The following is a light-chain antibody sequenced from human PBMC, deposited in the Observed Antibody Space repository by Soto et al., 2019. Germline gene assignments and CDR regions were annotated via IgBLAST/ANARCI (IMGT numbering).Light chain of an antibody. Sequence: IQLTQSPSSLSASLGDRVTITCRASQGISSYLAWYQQKPGKAPKLLFYAASTLQSEVPSRFSGSGSGTDITINIRSLQPDDVATYCRQQLTSYQFTFGPWTKVDIK. CDR2: AAS. V-gene: IGKV1-9*01. J-gene: IGKJ3*01. CDR3: QQLTSYQFT. CDR1: QGISSY.